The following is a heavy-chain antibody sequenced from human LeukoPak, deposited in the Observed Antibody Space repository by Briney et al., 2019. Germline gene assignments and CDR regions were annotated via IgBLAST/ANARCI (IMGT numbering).Heavy chain of an antibody. CDR3: ARGKQQLHWFDP. CDR1: GGSFSDYY. Sequence: SETLSLTCAVYGGSFSDYYWSWIRQPPGKWLEWIGEINHSGSTNYNPSLKSRVTISVDTSKNQFSLKLSSVTAADTAVYYCARGKQQLHWFDPWGQGTLVTV. V-gene: IGHV4-34*01. CDR2: INHSGST. J-gene: IGHJ5*02. D-gene: IGHD6-13*01.